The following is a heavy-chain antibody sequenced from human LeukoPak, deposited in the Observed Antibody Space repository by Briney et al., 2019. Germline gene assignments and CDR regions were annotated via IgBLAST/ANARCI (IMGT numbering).Heavy chain of an antibody. CDR1: GFTFSSYE. D-gene: IGHD5-18*01. Sequence: GGSLRLSCAASGFTFSSYEMNWVRQAPGKGLEWVAVISYDGSNKYYADSVKGRFTISRDNSKNTLYLQMNSLRAEDTAVYYCAIGTGYSYGSAFDIWGQGTMVTVSS. CDR2: ISYDGSNK. CDR3: AIGTGYSYGSAFDI. V-gene: IGHV3-30*03. J-gene: IGHJ3*02.